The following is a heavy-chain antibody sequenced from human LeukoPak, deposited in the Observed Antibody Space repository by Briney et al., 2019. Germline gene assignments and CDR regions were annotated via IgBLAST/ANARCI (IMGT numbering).Heavy chain of an antibody. CDR2: ISASGRTT. CDR1: GLTLSNYG. V-gene: IGHV3-48*04. CDR3: ARDLEED. J-gene: IGHJ4*02. Sequence: GGSLRLSCLASGLTLSNYGMNWVRQAPGKGLEWLSYISASGRTTYYAASVKGRFSMSRDNANNSVFLETNSLRVDDTALYYCARDLEEDWGQGTLVTVSS.